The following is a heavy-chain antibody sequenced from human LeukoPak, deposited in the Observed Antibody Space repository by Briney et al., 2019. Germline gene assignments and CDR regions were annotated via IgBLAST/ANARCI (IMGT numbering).Heavy chain of an antibody. V-gene: IGHV4-59*11. J-gene: IGHJ4*02. CDR1: GGSISSHY. D-gene: IGHD5-18*01. CDR3: AAIKRGSIFGYFDF. Sequence: SETLPLTCTVSGGSISSHYWSWIRQPPGKGLEWIAYLFDSVNTKDNPSLQSRLTLSADTSKNQFSLRLSSVTAADTAVYYCAAIKRGSIFGYFDFWGQGIKVTVSS. CDR2: LFDSVNT.